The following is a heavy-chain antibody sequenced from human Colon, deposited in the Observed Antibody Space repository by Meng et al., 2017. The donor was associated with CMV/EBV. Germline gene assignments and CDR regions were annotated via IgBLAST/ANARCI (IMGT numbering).Heavy chain of an antibody. D-gene: IGHD3-10*01. CDR3: AKSPTRSYYFDY. CDR2: ISASCYIT. CDR1: GFSVTGYA. V-gene: IGHV3-23*01. J-gene: IGHJ4*02. Sequence: CGASGFSVTGYAMDWVRHAPGKGLGWVSVISASCYITFYAESVKGRFTIGRDTSKNTVYLQLYSLRAEDTAVYYCAKSPTRSYYFDYWGQGSLVTVSS.